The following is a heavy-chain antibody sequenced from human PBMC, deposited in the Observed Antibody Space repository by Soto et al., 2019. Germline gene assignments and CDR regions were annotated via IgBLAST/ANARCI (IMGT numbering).Heavy chain of an antibody. CDR1: GYSFTSYW. CDR2: IXPGXXDX. D-gene: IGHD3-22*01. CDR3: ASGLNYYDSSGPFQH. V-gene: IGHV5-51*01. Sequence: PGESLKISCKGSGYSFTSYWIGWVRQMPGKGLEWMGIIXPGXXDXXXXXSXXGQVTISADKSISTAYLQWSSLKASDTAMYYCASGLNYYDSSGPFQHWGQGTLVTVSS. J-gene: IGHJ1*01.